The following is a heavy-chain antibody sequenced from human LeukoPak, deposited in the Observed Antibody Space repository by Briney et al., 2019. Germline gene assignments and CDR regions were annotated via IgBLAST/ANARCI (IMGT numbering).Heavy chain of an antibody. V-gene: IGHV4-34*01. CDR2: IDHSGST. D-gene: IGHD4-17*01. CDR1: GGSFSGYY. J-gene: IGHJ4*02. CDR3: ARATSGDFEIDY. Sequence: PETLSLTCAVYGGSFSGYYWSWIRQPPGKGLEWIGEIDHSGSTNYNPSLKSRVTISVDTSKNQFSLKLNSVTAADTAVYYCARATSGDFEIDYWGQGTLVTVSS.